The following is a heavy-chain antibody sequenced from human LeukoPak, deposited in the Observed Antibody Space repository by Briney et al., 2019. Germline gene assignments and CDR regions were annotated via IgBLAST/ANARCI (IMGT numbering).Heavy chain of an antibody. CDR1: GGSISSYY. CDR2: IYYSGST. Sequence: PSETLSLTCTVSGGSISSYYWSWIRQPPGKGLEWIGYIYYSGSTNYNPSLMSRVTISVDTAKNQFSLKLSSVTAADTAVYYCARVRGDYGDYPYYFDYWGQGTLVTVSS. D-gene: IGHD4-17*01. CDR3: ARVRGDYGDYPYYFDY. J-gene: IGHJ4*02. V-gene: IGHV4-59*01.